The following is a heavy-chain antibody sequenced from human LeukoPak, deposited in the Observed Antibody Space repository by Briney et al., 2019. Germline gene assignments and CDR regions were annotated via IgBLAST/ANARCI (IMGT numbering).Heavy chain of an antibody. D-gene: IGHD5-12*01. Sequence: PSETLSLTCTVSGGSISSSSYYWGWIRQPPGKGLEWIGSIYYSGSTYYNPSLKSRVTISVDTSKNQFSLKLSSVTAADTAVYYCARHQWLRFVDYWGQGTLVTVSS. V-gene: IGHV4-39*01. CDR3: ARHQWLRFVDY. J-gene: IGHJ4*02. CDR2: IYYSGST. CDR1: GGSISSSSYY.